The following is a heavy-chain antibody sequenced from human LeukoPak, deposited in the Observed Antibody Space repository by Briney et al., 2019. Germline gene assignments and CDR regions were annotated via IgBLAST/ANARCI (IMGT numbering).Heavy chain of an antibody. V-gene: IGHV3-48*03. CDR3: ASFSEASSWYKSYYYGMDV. Sequence: PGGSLRLSCAASGFTFSSYEMNWVRQAPGKGLEWVSYISSSGSTIYYADSVKGRFTISRDNAKNSLYLQMNSLRAEDTAVYYCASFSEASSWYKSYYYGMDVWGQGTTVTVSS. CDR1: GFTFSSYE. J-gene: IGHJ6*02. D-gene: IGHD6-13*01. CDR2: ISSSGSTI.